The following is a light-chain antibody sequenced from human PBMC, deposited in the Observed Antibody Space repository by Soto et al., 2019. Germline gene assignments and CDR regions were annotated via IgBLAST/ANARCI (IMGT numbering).Light chain of an antibody. CDR1: SSDVGSYSL. Sequence: QSVLTQPASVSGSPGQSITISCTGTSSDVGSYSLVSWYQQHPGKAPKLMIYEGSKRPSGVSNRFSCSKSGNTASLTISGLQAEDEEDYYCSSYAGNSTFGVFGSGTKLTVL. V-gene: IGLV2-23*03. J-gene: IGLJ1*01. CDR2: EGS. CDR3: SSYAGNSTFGV.